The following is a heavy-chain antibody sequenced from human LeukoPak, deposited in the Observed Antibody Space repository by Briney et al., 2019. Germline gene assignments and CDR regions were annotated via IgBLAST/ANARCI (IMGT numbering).Heavy chain of an antibody. D-gene: IGHD6-19*01. Sequence: PSETLSLTCTVSGGPIDSYYGSWLRQPPGQGLEYVGYIYQSGSTSYNPSLKSRVTISIDTSKKQFSLKLSSVTAADTAVYYCARDDGLAGTPFDYWGQGTLVTVSS. J-gene: IGHJ4*02. V-gene: IGHV4-59*01. CDR3: ARDDGLAGTPFDY. CDR2: IYQSGST. CDR1: GGPIDSYY.